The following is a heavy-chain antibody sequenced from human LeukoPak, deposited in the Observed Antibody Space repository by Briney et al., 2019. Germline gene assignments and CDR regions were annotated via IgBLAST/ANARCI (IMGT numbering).Heavy chain of an antibody. Sequence: SETLSLTCTVSGGPISSSSYYWGWIRQPPGKGLEWIGSIYYSGSTYYNPSLKSRVTISVDTSKNQFSLKLSSVTAADTAVYYCASTSASNYYYYYYMDVWGKGTTVTVSS. D-gene: IGHD2-2*01. J-gene: IGHJ6*03. CDR1: GGPISSSSYY. CDR3: ASTSASNYYYYYYMDV. V-gene: IGHV4-39*01. CDR2: IYYSGST.